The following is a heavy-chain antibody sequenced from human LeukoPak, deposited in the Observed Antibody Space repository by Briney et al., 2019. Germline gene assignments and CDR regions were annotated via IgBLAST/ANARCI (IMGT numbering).Heavy chain of an antibody. J-gene: IGHJ6*02. CDR1: GFTFSGCY. V-gene: IGHV3-53*01. CDR2: IYSGGST. Sequence: GGSLRLSCAASGFTFSGCYINWIRQAPGKGLEWVSVIYSGGSTYYADSVKGRFTISRGNSKNTLYLQMNSLRAEDTAVYYCARDNRGSGSYWSYYYYGMDVWGQGTTVTVSS. D-gene: IGHD3-10*01. CDR3: ARDNRGSGSYWSYYYYGMDV.